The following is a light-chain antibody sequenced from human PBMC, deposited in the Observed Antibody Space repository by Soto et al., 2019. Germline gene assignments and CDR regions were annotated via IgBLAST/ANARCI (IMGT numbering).Light chain of an antibody. J-gene: IGKJ5*01. V-gene: IGKV3-20*01. Sequence: EIVLTQSPGTLSLSPGESATLLCRASQFVSSRFLAWYQQKPGQAPRLLIYGASSRATGIPDRFSGSGSGTDFTLTNTPLEPEDFVVYFCQQYGSSPITFGQGTRLEIK. CDR3: QQYGSSPIT. CDR2: GAS. CDR1: QFVSSRF.